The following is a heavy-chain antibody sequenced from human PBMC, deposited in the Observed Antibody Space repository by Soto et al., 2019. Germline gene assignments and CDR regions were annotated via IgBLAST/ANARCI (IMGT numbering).Heavy chain of an antibody. CDR2: INHSGST. V-gene: IGHV4-34*01. CDR3: ARHVSDYYDSSGFDY. D-gene: IGHD3-22*01. CDR1: GGSFSGYY. J-gene: IGHJ4*02. Sequence: PSETLSLTCAVYGGSFSGYYWTWIRQPPGTGLEWIGEINHSGSTNYNPSLKSRVTISVDTSKNQFSLKLSSVTAADTAVYYCARHVSDYYDSSGFDYWGQGTLVTVSS.